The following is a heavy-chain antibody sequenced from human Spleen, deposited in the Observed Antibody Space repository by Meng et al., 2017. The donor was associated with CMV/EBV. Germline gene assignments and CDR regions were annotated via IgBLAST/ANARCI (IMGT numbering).Heavy chain of an antibody. CDR2: IIPIFGTA. J-gene: IGHJ4*02. CDR3: ASLGDYGDYYFDY. CDR1: GGTFSSYA. D-gene: IGHD4-17*01. Sequence: VQAVQPGGEVKKPGSSVKVSCKGSGGTFSSYAISWVRQAPGQGLEWMGGIIPIFGTANYAQKFQGRVTITADESTSTAYMELSSLRSEDTAVYYCASLGDYGDYYFDYWGQGTLVTVSS. V-gene: IGHV1-69*12.